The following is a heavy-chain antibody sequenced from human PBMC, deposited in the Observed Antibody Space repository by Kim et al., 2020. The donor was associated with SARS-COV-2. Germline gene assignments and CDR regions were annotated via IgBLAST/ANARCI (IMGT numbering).Heavy chain of an antibody. CDR3: AGAGVGGWYSPADMDV. V-gene: IGHV3-53*01. D-gene: IGHD6-19*01. J-gene: IGHJ6*02. Sequence: VEGRLTIPRDNSKNTLYLKMNSLRAEDTAVYYCAGAGVGGWYSPADMDVWGQGTTVTVSS.